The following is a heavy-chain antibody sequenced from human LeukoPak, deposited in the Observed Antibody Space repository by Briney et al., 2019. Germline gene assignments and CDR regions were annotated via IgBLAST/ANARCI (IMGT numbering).Heavy chain of an antibody. J-gene: IGHJ4*02. Sequence: GASVKVCCKASVGTFSSYAISWVRQAPGQGLEWMGRITPIFGTANYAQKFQGRVTITTDESTGTAYMELSSLRSEDTAVYYCARVWGDGYNSDYFDYWGQGTLVTVSS. CDR3: ARVWGDGYNSDYFDY. CDR1: VGTFSSYA. CDR2: ITPIFGTA. V-gene: IGHV1-69*05. D-gene: IGHD5-24*01.